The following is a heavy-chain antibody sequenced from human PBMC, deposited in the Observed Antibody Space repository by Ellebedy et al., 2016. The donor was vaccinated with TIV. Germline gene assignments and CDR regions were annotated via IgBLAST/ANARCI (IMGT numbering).Heavy chain of an antibody. D-gene: IGHD2-15*01. CDR3: AKDRGSGF. CDR1: GFTFSRYS. V-gene: IGHV3-48*01. J-gene: IGHJ4*02. CDR2: MSSTGDI. Sequence: GESLKISCTASGFTFSRYSMNWVCQAPGKGLEWIAYMSSTGDIYYADSVRGRFTISRDYARNSLFLQMNSLRAEDTAVYYCAKDRGSGFWGQGTLVTVSS.